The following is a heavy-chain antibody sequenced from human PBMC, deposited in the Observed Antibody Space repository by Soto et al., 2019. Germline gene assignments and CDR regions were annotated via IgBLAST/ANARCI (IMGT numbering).Heavy chain of an antibody. V-gene: IGHV4-31*03. D-gene: IGHD6-6*01. CDR2: IYYSGST. J-gene: IGHJ4*02. CDR1: GGSISSGGYY. CDR3: ARGYLAARPGEAKAYYFDY. Sequence: QVQLQESGPGLVKPSQTLSLTCTVSGGSISSGGYYWSWIRQHPGKGLEWIGYIYYSGSTYYNPSLKSRVTISVDTSKNQFSLKLSSVTAADTAVYYCARGYLAARPGEAKAYYFDYWGQGTLVTVSS.